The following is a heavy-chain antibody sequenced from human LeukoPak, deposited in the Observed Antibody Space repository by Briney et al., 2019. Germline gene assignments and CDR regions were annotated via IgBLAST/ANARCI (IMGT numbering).Heavy chain of an antibody. CDR1: GGSISSGGYY. D-gene: IGHD3-10*01. V-gene: IGHV4-31*03. J-gene: IGHJ4*02. CDR2: IYHSGSA. Sequence: PSQTLSLTCTVSGGSISSGGYYWSWIRQHPGKGLEWIGYIYHSGSAYYNPSLQSRATISVDTPKNQFSLKVSSVIAADTAVYYCARDSGRFGTVDYWGQGTLVTVSS. CDR3: ARDSGRFGTVDY.